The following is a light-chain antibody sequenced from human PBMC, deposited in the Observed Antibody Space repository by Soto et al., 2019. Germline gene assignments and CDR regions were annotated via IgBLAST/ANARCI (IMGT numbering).Light chain of an antibody. CDR1: QSVSSSY. J-gene: IGKJ5*01. Sequence: EIVMTQSPATLSVSPGERATLSCRASQSVSSSYLAWYQQKPGQAPRLLIYGASSRPTGIPDRFSGSGSGTDFTLTISRLEPEDFAVYYCQQYGSSSTFGQGTRREIK. CDR3: QQYGSSST. CDR2: GAS. V-gene: IGKV3-20*01.